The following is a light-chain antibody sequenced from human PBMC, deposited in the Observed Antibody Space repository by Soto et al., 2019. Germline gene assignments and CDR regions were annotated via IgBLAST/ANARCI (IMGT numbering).Light chain of an antibody. CDR3: QHSGDFRWT. CDR2: GAS. J-gene: IGKJ1*01. CDR1: QSVSSS. Sequence: EIVLTQSPATLSLSPGERATLSCRASQSVSSSLVWYQQKPGQAPRRLIYGASSRATGIPDRFSGRGFGTDFTLTISRLEPEDFAVYYCQHSGDFRWTFGQGTKVAIK. V-gene: IGKV3-11*01.